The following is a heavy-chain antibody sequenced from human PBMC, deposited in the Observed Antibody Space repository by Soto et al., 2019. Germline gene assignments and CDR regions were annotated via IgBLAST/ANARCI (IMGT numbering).Heavy chain of an antibody. J-gene: IGHJ4*02. V-gene: IGHV3-23*01. CDR2: ISGSGGST. D-gene: IGHD3-3*01. CDR3: AKDSHIKFWSGYSRLDY. Sequence: PGGSLRLSCAASGFTFSSYAMSCVRQAPGKVLEWFSAISGSGGSTYYADSVKGRFTISRDNSNNTLYLQMNSLRAEDTAVYYCAKDSHIKFWSGYSRLDYWGQGTMVTVSS. CDR1: GFTFSSYA.